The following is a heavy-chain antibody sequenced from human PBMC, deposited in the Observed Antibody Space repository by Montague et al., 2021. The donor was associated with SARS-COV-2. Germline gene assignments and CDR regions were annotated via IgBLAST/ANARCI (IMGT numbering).Heavy chain of an antibody. V-gene: IGHV4-39*07. D-gene: IGHD3-16*02. J-gene: IGHJ5*02. Sequence: SETLSLTCTVSGRSISSSSYYWGWIRQPPGKGLEWIGSIYYSGSTYYNPSLKSRVTISVDTSKNQFSLKLSSVTAADTAVYYCARALIMITFGGVIAHWFDPWGQGALVTVSS. CDR2: IYYSGST. CDR3: ARALIMITFGGVIAHWFDP. CDR1: GRSISSSSYY.